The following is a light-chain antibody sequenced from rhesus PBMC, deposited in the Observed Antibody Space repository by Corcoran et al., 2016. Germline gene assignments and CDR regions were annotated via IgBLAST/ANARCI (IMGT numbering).Light chain of an antibody. V-gene: IGKV3-24*04. J-gene: IGKJ1*01. CDR3: QHSRNLWT. CDR1: QSVGSY. CDR2: GAS. Sequence: ETVVTQSPATLSLSPGERATLPCRASQSVGSYLAWYQQKPGQAPRLLIYGASSRALGIPDRFRGRGSGTDFTLPISSLEPEDVGVYYCQHSRNLWTFDQGTKVELK.